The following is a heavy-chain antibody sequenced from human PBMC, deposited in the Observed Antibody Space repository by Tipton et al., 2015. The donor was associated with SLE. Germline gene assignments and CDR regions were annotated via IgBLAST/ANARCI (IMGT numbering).Heavy chain of an antibody. CDR1: GGSFSGYY. V-gene: IGHV4-34*01. CDR2: INHSGST. Sequence: GSLRLSCAVYGGSFSGYYWSWIRQPPGKGLEWIGEINHSGSTNYNPSLKSRVTISVDTSKNQFSLKLSSVTAADTAVYYCARGPKDNGDYLHFDYWGQGTLVTVSS. J-gene: IGHJ4*02. D-gene: IGHD4-17*01. CDR3: ARGPKDNGDYLHFDY.